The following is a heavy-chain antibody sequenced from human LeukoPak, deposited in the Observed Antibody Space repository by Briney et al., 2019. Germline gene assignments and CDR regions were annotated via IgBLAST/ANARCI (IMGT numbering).Heavy chain of an antibody. D-gene: IGHD3-22*01. J-gene: IGHJ6*03. Sequence: SETLSLTCTVSGGSISSALYHWGWVRQPPGKNLEWLGSVYYTGSTHNNPSLKSRVTISVDTSKNQFSLKLSSVTAADTAVYYCARSPYHDSSGYYYLSDHYYYMDVWGKGTTVTVSS. CDR2: VYYTGST. V-gene: IGHV4-39*07. CDR1: GGSISSALYH. CDR3: ARSPYHDSSGYYYLSDHYYYMDV.